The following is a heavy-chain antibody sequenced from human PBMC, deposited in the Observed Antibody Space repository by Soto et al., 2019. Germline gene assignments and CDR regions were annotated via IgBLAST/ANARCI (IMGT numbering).Heavy chain of an antibody. Sequence: PSETLSLTCTVSGGSISSSGYYWGWIRQPPGKGLEWIGSIYYSGNTYYNPSLKSRVTISVDTSKNQFSLKLISVTAADTAVYYCARNVVVPAPAAFDIWGQGTIVTVSS. CDR1: GGSISSSGYY. J-gene: IGHJ3*02. CDR2: IYYSGNT. D-gene: IGHD2-2*01. V-gene: IGHV4-39*01. CDR3: ARNVVVPAPAAFDI.